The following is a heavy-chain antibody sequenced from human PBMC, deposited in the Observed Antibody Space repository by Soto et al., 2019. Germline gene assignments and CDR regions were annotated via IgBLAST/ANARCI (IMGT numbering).Heavy chain of an antibody. J-gene: IGHJ4*02. V-gene: IGHV3-30-3*01. CDR1: GFTLSYYA. D-gene: IGHD1-26*01. CDR3: AREGGGTYYYFDS. CDR2: ISYDGNKR. Sequence: QVHLVESGGGVVQPGRSLRLSCAASGFTLSYYAIHWVRQAPGKGLEWLAVISYDGNKRYYADSVKGRLTISRDNSKETVNLQMNSLRVEDTAVYYCAREGGGTYYYFDSWGQGTLVTVSS.